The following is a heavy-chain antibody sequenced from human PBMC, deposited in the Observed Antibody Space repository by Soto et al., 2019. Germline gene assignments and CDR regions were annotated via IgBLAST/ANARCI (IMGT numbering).Heavy chain of an antibody. CDR2: IIPIFGTA. CDR3: ARFIVGATTHFDY. CDR1: GGTFSSYA. J-gene: IGHJ4*02. Sequence: SVKVSCKASGGTFSSYAISWVRQAPGQGLEWMGGIIPIFGTANYAQKFQGRVTITADKSTSTAYMELSSLRSEDTAVYYCARFIVGATTHFDYWGQGTLVTVSS. D-gene: IGHD1-26*01. V-gene: IGHV1-69*06.